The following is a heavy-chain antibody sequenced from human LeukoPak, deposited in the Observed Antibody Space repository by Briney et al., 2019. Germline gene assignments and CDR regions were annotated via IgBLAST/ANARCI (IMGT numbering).Heavy chain of an antibody. Sequence: GGSLRLSCAASGFTFSSYAMSWVRQAPGKGLEWVSAISGSGGSTYYADSVKGRFTISRDNSKNTLYLQMNGLRAEDTAVYYCAKDQQWLVEYYFDYWGQGTLVTVSS. J-gene: IGHJ4*02. CDR3: AKDQQWLVEYYFDY. CDR2: ISGSGGST. V-gene: IGHV3-23*01. D-gene: IGHD6-19*01. CDR1: GFTFSSYA.